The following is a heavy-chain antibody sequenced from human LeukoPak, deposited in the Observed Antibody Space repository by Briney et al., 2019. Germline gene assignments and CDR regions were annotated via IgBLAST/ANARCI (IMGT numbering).Heavy chain of an antibody. CDR1: GYTFTSYA. CDR2: INAGNGNT. CDR3: AREFTFGGVIVRDAFDI. Sequence: ASVKVSCKASGYTFTSYAMHWVRQAPGQRLEWMGWINAGNGNTKYSQKFQGGVTITRDTFASTAYMELSSLRSEDTAVYYCAREFTFGGVIVRDAFDIWGQGTMVTVSS. V-gene: IGHV1-3*01. J-gene: IGHJ3*02. D-gene: IGHD3-16*02.